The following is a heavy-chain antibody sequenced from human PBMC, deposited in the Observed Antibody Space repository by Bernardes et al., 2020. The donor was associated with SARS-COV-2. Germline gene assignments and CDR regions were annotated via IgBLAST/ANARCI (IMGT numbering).Heavy chain of an antibody. Sequence: SETLSLTCTVSGGSISSDYWSWIRQPPGMGLEWIGRVYASGSTSYNPSPKSRVTMSVDTSKNQFTLKLNSVTAADTAVYYCASDSGDIGTTTGRFDHWGQGTLVTVSS. D-gene: IGHD5-12*01. CDR1: GGSISSDY. CDR2: VYASGST. J-gene: IGHJ4*02. V-gene: IGHV4-4*07. CDR3: ASDSGDIGTTTGRFDH.